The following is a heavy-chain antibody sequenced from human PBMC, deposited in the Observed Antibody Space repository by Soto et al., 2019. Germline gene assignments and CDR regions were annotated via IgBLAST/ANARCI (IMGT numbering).Heavy chain of an antibody. CDR2: ISGSGGST. V-gene: IGHV3-23*01. Sequence: GGSLRLSCAASGFTFSSYAMSWVRQAPGKGLEWVSAISGSGGSTYYADSVKGRFTISRDNSKNTLYLQMNSLGAEDTAVYYCAKDRGIAAAGTRGFDPWGQGTLVTVSS. J-gene: IGHJ5*02. CDR1: GFTFSSYA. CDR3: AKDRGIAAAGTRGFDP. D-gene: IGHD6-13*01.